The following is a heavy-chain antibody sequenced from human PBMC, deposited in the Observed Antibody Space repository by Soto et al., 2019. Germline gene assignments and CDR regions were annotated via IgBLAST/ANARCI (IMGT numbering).Heavy chain of an antibody. J-gene: IGHJ6*02. CDR3: ARDLTIFGVVTLGDYGMDV. CDR1: GGTFSSYA. CDR2: IIPIFGTA. D-gene: IGHD3-3*01. Sequence: SVKVSCKVSGGTFSSYAISWVRQAPGQGLEWMGGIIPIFGTANYAQKFQGRVTITADESTSTAYMELSSLRSEDTAVYYCARDLTIFGVVTLGDYGMDVWGQGTTVTVSS. V-gene: IGHV1-69*13.